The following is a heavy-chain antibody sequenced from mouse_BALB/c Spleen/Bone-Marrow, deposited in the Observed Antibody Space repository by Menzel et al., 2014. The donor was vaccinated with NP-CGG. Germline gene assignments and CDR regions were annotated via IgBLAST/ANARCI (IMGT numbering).Heavy chain of an antibody. CDR1: GFSLTGYG. CDR3: ARDSFLITRALDY. D-gene: IGHD2-4*01. V-gene: IGHV2-6-7*01. J-gene: IGHJ4*01. CDR2: IWGDGST. Sequence: QVQLQQSGLGLVAPSQSLSITCTVSGFSLTGYGVSWVRQSPGKGLEWLGMIWGDGSTDYNSALKSRLSISKDNSKSQVFLKMNSLQTDDTARYYCARDSFLITRALDYWGQETSVTVSS.